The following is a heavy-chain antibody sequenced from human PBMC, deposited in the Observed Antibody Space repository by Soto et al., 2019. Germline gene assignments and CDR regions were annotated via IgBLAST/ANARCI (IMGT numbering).Heavy chain of an antibody. Sequence: QVQLVQSGAEVKKPGASVKVSCKASGYTFTSYAMHWVRQAPGQRLEWMGWINAGNGNTKYSQKFQGRVTITRDTSASTAYMALSSLRSEDTAVYYCARVVSPDSYCSGGSCSWGYWGQGTLVTVSS. CDR3: ARVVSPDSYCSGGSCSWGY. CDR1: GYTFTSYA. CDR2: INAGNGNT. V-gene: IGHV1-3*01. J-gene: IGHJ4*02. D-gene: IGHD2-15*01.